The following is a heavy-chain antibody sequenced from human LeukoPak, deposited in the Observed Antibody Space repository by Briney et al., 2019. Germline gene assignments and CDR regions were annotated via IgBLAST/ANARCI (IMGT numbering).Heavy chain of an antibody. CDR2: ISSNGGST. D-gene: IGHD6-19*01. J-gene: IGHJ4*02. Sequence: GGSLGLSCAASGFTFSIYAMHWVRQAPGKGLEYVSAISSNGGSTYYANSVKGRFTISRDNSKNTLYLQMNSLRAEDTAVYYCAKFSVAVAVTTPFDYWGQGTLVTVSS. CDR3: AKFSVAVAVTTPFDY. CDR1: GFTFSIYA. V-gene: IGHV3-64*01.